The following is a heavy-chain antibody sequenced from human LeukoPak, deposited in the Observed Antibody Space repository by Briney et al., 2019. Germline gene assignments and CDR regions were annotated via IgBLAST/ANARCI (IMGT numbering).Heavy chain of an antibody. CDR1: GGSISSYY. CDR2: IYYSGST. Sequence: SETLSLTCTVSGGSISSYYWSWIRQPPGKGLEWIGYIYYSGSTNYNPSLKSRVTISVDTSKNQFSLKLSSVTAADTAVYYCATTGYPRNYYYYGMDVWGQGTTVTVSS. J-gene: IGHJ6*02. D-gene: IGHD5-12*01. CDR3: ATTGYPRNYYYYGMDV. V-gene: IGHV4-59*08.